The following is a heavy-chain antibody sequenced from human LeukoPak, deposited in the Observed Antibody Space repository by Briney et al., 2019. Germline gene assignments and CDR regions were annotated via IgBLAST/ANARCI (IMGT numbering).Heavy chain of an antibody. CDR2: TYYRSKWYN. Sequence: SQTLSLTCGISGDSVSSNNGAWNWIRQSPSRGLEWVGRTYYRSKWYNDYATSLQGRITISPDTSKNQFSLHLYSVTPEDTAIYYCARDLGTSGWYTFDYWGQGILVTVSS. CDR3: ARDLGTSGWYTFDY. D-gene: IGHD6-19*01. J-gene: IGHJ4*02. CDR1: GDSVSSNNGA. V-gene: IGHV6-1*01.